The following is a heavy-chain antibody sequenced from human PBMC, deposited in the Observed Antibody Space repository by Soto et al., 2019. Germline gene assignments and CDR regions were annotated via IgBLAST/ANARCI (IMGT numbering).Heavy chain of an antibody. CDR3: ARQGYDILTGSIYYLDY. J-gene: IGHJ4*02. CDR2: IYPGDSDT. V-gene: IGHV5-51*01. D-gene: IGHD3-9*01. Sequence: GESLKISCKGSGYSFTSYWIGWVRQMPGKGLEWMGIIYPGDSDTRYSPSFQGQVTISADKSISTAYLQWSSLKASDTAMYYCARQGYDILTGSIYYLDYWGQGTLVTVSS. CDR1: GYSFTSYW.